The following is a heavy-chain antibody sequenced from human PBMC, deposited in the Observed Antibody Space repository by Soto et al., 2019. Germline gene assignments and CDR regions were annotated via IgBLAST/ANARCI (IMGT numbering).Heavy chain of an antibody. CDR1: GCAFSNYT. Sequence: SVKVSCKASGCAFSNYTITWVRQAPGHGLEWMGGIIPIFDTINYAQKFQGRVTITADKSTDTAYMEVSSLRSEDTAVYLCERSTTFGVLIHYHYGLDVWGQGTTVTVS. D-gene: IGHD3-3*01. CDR2: IIPIFDTI. J-gene: IGHJ6*02. V-gene: IGHV1-69*06. CDR3: ERSTTFGVLIHYHYGLDV.